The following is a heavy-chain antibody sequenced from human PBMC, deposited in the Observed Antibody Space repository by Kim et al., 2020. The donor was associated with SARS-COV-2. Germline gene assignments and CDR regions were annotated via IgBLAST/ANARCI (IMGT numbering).Heavy chain of an antibody. J-gene: IGHJ4*02. D-gene: IGHD5-12*01. CDR1: GFTFRNYG. CDR3: ATGGYGGLYS. V-gene: IGHV3-30*03. CDR2: ISYDGSNE. Sequence: GGSLRLSCAASGFTFRNYGMHWVRQAPGKRLEWVTVISYDGSNEYYADSVKGRFTMSRDTSKNILYLHMNSLRPVDTAVYYCATGGYGGLYSWGQGTLVT.